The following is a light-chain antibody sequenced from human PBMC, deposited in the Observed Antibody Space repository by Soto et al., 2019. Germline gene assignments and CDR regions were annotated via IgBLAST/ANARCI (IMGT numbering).Light chain of an antibody. V-gene: IGLV1-44*01. CDR3: ATWDDSLGGL. J-gene: IGLJ2*01. CDR1: SSNIGSNS. Sequence: QSVLTQPPSASGTPGQRVTISCSGSSSNIGSNSVNWYKQLPGTTPRLLIYDYDQRSSGVPARFSRSKSGNSASLAISGLQSEDGAVYYWATWDDSLGGLFGGGT. CDR2: DYD.